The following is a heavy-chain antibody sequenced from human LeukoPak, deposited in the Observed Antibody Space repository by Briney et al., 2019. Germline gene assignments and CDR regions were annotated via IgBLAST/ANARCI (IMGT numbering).Heavy chain of an antibody. D-gene: IGHD4-17*01. Sequence: SETLSLTCAVSDDSFSSHYWTWIRQPPGKGLEWIGYIYYIGSTNYNPSLKRRVTISIDTSKNQFSLKLSSVTAGDTAVYYCARDLVTVTKGFDIWGQGTMVSVSS. V-gene: IGHV4-59*11. J-gene: IGHJ3*02. CDR3: ARDLVTVTKGFDI. CDR2: IYYIGST. CDR1: DDSFSSHY.